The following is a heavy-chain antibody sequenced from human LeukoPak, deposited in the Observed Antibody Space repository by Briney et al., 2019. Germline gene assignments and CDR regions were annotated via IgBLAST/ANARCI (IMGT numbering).Heavy chain of an antibody. D-gene: IGHD6-19*01. CDR1: GFTFSSYG. CDR3: ASACSSGWYYFDY. CDR2: VWYDGSDK. Sequence: GGSLRLSCAASGFTFSSYGMHWVRQAPGKGLEWVAVVWYDGSDKHYADSVKGRFTISRDNAKNSLYLQMNSLRAEDTAVYFCASACSSGWYYFDYWGQGTPVTVSS. J-gene: IGHJ4*02. V-gene: IGHV3-33*03.